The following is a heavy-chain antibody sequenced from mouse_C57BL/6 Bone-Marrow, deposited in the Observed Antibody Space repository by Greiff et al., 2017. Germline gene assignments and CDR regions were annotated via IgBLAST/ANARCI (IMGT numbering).Heavy chain of an antibody. Sequence: VQLQQSGAELVRPGASVKLSCKASGYTFTDYYINWVKQRPGQGLEWIARIYPGSGNTYYNEKFKGKATLTAEKSSSTAYMQLSSLTSEDSAVYFCARRRYDYDDYWGQGTTLTVSS. CDR2: IYPGSGNT. J-gene: IGHJ2*01. D-gene: IGHD2-4*01. CDR1: GYTFTDYY. CDR3: ARRRYDYDDY. V-gene: IGHV1-76*01.